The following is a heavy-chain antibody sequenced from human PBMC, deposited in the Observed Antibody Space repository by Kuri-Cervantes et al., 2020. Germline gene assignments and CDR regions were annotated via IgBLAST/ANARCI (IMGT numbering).Heavy chain of an antibody. V-gene: IGHV3-33*01. CDR2: IWYDGSNK. CDR3: ATFLGGAFHETY. CDR1: GFTFSSYG. J-gene: IGHJ4*02. D-gene: IGHD2-15*01. Sequence: GGSLRLSCAASGFTFSSYGMHWVRQAPGKGLEWVAVIWYDGSNKYYADSVKGRFTISRDNSKNTLYLQMNSLRAEDTAVYYCATFLGGAFHETYWGQGTLVTVSS.